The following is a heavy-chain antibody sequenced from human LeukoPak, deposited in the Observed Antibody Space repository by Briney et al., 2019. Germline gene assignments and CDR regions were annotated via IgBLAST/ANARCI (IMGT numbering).Heavy chain of an antibody. V-gene: IGHV7-4-1*02. CDR3: ASSRLRFLEWSPAGYYYYYMDV. D-gene: IGHD3-3*01. Sequence: ASVKVSCKASGYTFTSYAMNWVRQAPGQGLEWMGWINTNTGNPTYAQGFTGRFVFSLDTSVSTAYLQISSLKAEDTAVYYCASSRLRFLEWSPAGYYYYYMDVWGKGTTVTVSS. CDR1: GYTFTSYA. CDR2: INTNTGNP. J-gene: IGHJ6*03.